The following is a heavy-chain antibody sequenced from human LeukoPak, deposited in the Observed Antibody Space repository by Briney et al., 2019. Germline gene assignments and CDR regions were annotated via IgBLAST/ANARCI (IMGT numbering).Heavy chain of an antibody. J-gene: IGHJ3*02. CDR1: GYTFTSYY. D-gene: IGHD3-22*01. CDR2: INPSGGST. Sequence: GASVKVSCKASGYTFTSYYMHWVRQAPGQGLEWMGIINPSGGSTSYAQKFQGRVTMTRDMSTSTVYMELSSLRSEDTAVYYCAREWLLEGDAFDIWGQGTMVTVSS. V-gene: IGHV1-46*01. CDR3: AREWLLEGDAFDI.